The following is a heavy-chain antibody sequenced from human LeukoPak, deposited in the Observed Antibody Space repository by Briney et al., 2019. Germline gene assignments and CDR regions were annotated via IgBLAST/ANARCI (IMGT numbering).Heavy chain of an antibody. CDR2: ISGSGGST. D-gene: IGHD7-27*01. CDR3: AKGRANWDRYYFDY. Sequence: GGSLRLSCAASGFTFSSYAMSWVRQAPGKGLEWVSAISGSGGSTYYADSVKGRFTISRDNSENTLYLQMNSLRAEDTAVYYCAKGRANWDRYYFDYWGQGTLVTVSS. V-gene: IGHV3-23*01. J-gene: IGHJ4*02. CDR1: GFTFSSYA.